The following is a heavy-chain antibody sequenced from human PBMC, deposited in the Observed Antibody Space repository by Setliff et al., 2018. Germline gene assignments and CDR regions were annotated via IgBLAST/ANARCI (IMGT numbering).Heavy chain of an antibody. J-gene: IGHJ3*02. Sequence: GESLKISCAASGFTFSSYSMHWVRQTPGKGLEWVSSISPDSYYVYYADSIKGRFTISRDNAKSSLYLQMNSLRAEDTAVFYCARSPASGGHDAFDIWGQGTMVTVSS. V-gene: IGHV3-21*03. D-gene: IGHD6-25*01. CDR3: ARSPASGGHDAFDI. CDR2: ISPDSYYV. CDR1: GFTFSSYS.